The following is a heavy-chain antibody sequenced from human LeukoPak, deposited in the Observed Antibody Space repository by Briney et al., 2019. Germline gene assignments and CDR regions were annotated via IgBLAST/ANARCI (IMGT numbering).Heavy chain of an antibody. CDR2: INHSGST. CDR1: GGSFSGYY. CDR3: ARGLKSRAGYWYFDL. V-gene: IGHV4-34*01. Sequence: PSETLSLTCAVYGGSFSGYYWSWIRQPPGKGLEWIGEINHSGSTNYNPSLKSRVTISVDTSKNQFSLKLSSVTAADTAVYYCARGLKSRAGYWYFDLWGRGTLVTVSS. J-gene: IGHJ2*01.